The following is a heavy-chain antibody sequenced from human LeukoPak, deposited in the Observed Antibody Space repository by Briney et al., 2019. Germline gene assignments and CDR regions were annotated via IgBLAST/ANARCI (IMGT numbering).Heavy chain of an antibody. J-gene: IGHJ5*02. Sequence: ASVKVSCKASGYTFTGYYMHWVRQAPGQGLEWMGWINPNSGGTNYAQKFQGRVTMTRDTSISTAYMELSRLRSDDTAVYYCARDGPPYCSGGSCYNWFDPWGQGTLVTVSS. D-gene: IGHD2-15*01. CDR3: ARDGPPYCSGGSCYNWFDP. CDR1: GYTFTGYY. V-gene: IGHV1-2*02. CDR2: INPNSGGT.